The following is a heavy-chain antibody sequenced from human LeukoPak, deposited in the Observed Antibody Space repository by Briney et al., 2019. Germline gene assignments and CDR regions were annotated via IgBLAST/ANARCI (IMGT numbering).Heavy chain of an antibody. Sequence: PGGSLGLSCAASGFTFSSYTMNWVRQAPGKGLEWVSYISSGSNTIYYADSVKGRFTISRDNTENTLYLQMNSLGAEDTAVYYCARDDHYNYYYMDVWGKGTTVTVSS. J-gene: IGHJ6*03. V-gene: IGHV3-48*01. CDR1: GFTFSSYT. CDR3: ARDDHYNYYYMDV. CDR2: ISSGSNTI.